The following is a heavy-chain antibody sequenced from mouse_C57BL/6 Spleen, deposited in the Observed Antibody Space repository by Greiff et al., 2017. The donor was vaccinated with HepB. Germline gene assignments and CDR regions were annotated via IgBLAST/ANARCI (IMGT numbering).Heavy chain of an antibody. CDR3: ARGRTMDY. Sequence: VQLQQSGAELVMPGASVKLSCKASGYTFTSYWMHWVKQRPGQGLEWIGEIDPSDSYTNYNQKFKGKSTLTVDKSSRHAYRQRSSLTSEDSAVYYCARGRTMDYWGQGTSVTVSS. J-gene: IGHJ4*01. V-gene: IGHV1-69*01. CDR2: IDPSDSYT. CDR1: GYTFTSYW.